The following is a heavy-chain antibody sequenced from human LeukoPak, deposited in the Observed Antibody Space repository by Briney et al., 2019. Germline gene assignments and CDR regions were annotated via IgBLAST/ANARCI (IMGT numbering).Heavy chain of an antibody. J-gene: IGHJ4*02. CDR3: AGGNYDFWSGYPTSTHYFHY. CDR1: GYTFASYG. V-gene: IGHV1-18*04. Sequence: ASVKVSRKSSGYTFASYGISGVRQSPGQGLEWMGWISTYNGNTNYAQKLQGRVTMTTDTSTSTAYMELRSLRSDDTAVYYCAGGNYDFWSGYPTSTHYFHYWGQGTMVSVSS. CDR2: ISTYNGNT. D-gene: IGHD3-3*01.